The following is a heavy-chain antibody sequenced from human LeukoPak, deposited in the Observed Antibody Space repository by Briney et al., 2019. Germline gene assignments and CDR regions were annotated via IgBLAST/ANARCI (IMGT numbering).Heavy chain of an antibody. CDR2: IPYDGSNK. V-gene: IGHV3-30*04. J-gene: IGHJ4*02. CDR3: ARDPRPTSLLWFGELYAPFDY. Sequence: GRSLRFSCAASGFTFSSYAMHWVRQAPGKGLEWVAVIPYDGSNKYYADSVKGRFTISRDNSKNTLYLQMNSLRAEDTAVYYCARDPRPTSLLWFGELYAPFDYWGQGTLVTVSS. CDR1: GFTFSSYA. D-gene: IGHD3-10*01.